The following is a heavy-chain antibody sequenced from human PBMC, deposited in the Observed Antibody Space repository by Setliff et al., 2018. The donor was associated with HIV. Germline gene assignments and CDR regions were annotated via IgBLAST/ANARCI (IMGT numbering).Heavy chain of an antibody. J-gene: IGHJ3*01. Sequence: SVKVSCKTSRGTFTTYAFSWVRQAPGQGLEWMGGIIPILNVAEYPQKFHGRVTITADKSTSTVYMELTSLRSEDMAVYYCARGLRQNRSNSDVFDVWGQGTVVTVSS. CDR1: RGTFTTYA. CDR2: IIPILNVA. D-gene: IGHD4-4*01. CDR3: ARGLRQNRSNSDVFDV. V-gene: IGHV1-69*10.